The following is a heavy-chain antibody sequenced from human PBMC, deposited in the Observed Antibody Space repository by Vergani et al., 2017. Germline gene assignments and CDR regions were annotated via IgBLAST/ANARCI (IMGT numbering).Heavy chain of an antibody. CDR3: ARRSGIVYDIFSGTQYFFDF. J-gene: IGHJ4*02. D-gene: IGHD3-9*01. CDR1: GGSFNTYY. CDR2: IYSTGST. V-gene: IGHV4-59*13. Sequence: QVQLEESAPGLVKPSETLSLTCTVSGGSFNTYYWSWIRQSPGKGLEWIGYIYSTGSTNYNPSLNSRVTMSVDTSKNQFSLKLRSVTAADTAVYYCARRSGIVYDIFSGTQYFFDFWGQGTLVTVSS.